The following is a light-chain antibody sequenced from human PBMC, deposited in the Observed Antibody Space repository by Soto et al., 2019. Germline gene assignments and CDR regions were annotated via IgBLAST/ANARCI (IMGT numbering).Light chain of an antibody. CDR1: QNIGNY. V-gene: IGKV1-39*01. CDR3: QQSYNSPTWT. Sequence: DIQMTQSPSSLSASVGDRVTITCRASQNIGNYLHWYQQKPGKAPKILIYAVSSLQTGVPSRFRGSGSGTDFTLTISSLQPEDVATFYCQQSYNSPTWTFGQGTKVEIK. CDR2: AVS. J-gene: IGKJ1*01.